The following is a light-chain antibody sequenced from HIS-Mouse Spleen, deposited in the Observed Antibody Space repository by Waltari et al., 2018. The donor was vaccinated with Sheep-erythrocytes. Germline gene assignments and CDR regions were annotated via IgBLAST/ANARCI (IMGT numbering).Light chain of an antibody. CDR3: QSADSSVV. Sequence: SHNLTQPSAMSVTPAPTARNTCPGETMPKQYAYWYQQKPGQAPVLVIYKDSGRPSGIPERFSGSSSGTTVTLTISGVQAEDEADYYCQSADSSVVFGGGTKLTVL. J-gene: IGLJ2*01. CDR2: KDS. CDR1: TMPKQY. V-gene: IGLV3-25*03.